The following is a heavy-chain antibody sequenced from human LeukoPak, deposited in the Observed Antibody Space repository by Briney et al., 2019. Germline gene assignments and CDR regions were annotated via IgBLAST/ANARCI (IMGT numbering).Heavy chain of an antibody. J-gene: IGHJ5*02. CDR2: IYYSGST. CDR1: GGSISSSSYY. D-gene: IGHD4-23*01. V-gene: IGHV4-39*01. CDR3: ARAVAHPRNWFDP. Sequence: SETLSLTCTVSGGSISSSSYYWGWIRQPPGKGLEWLGSIYYSGSTYYNPSLKSRVTISVDTSKNQFSLKLSSVTAADTAVYYCARAVAHPRNWFDPWGQGTLVTVSS.